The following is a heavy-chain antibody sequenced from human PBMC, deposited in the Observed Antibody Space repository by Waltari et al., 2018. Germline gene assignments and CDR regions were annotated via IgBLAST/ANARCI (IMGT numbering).Heavy chain of an antibody. CDR2: IWYDGSNK. V-gene: IGHV3-33*01. CDR1: GFTFLSYG. J-gene: IGHJ4*02. CDR3: ARDTHQQHTGPDY. D-gene: IGHD6-13*01. Sequence: QVQLVESGGCVVPPGRSLRLPCPASGFTFLSYGLPWVPRAPGKGLGWVAVIWYDGSNKYDADSVKGRFTISRDNSKNTLYLQMNSLRAEDTAVYYCARDTHQQHTGPDYWGQGTLVTVSS.